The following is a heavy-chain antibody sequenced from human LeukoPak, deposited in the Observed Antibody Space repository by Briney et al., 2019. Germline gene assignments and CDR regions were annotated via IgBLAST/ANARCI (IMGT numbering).Heavy chain of an antibody. V-gene: IGHV3-9*01. Sequence: LPGRSLRLSCAASGFTFDDYAMPWVRQAPGKGLEWVSGISWNSGSIGYADSVKGRFTISRDNAKNSLYLQMNSLRAEDTALYYCAKANDVVVTAIPPADAFDIWGQGTMVTVSS. CDR2: ISWNSGSI. CDR3: AKANDVVVTAIPPADAFDI. CDR1: GFTFDDYA. D-gene: IGHD2-21*02. J-gene: IGHJ3*02.